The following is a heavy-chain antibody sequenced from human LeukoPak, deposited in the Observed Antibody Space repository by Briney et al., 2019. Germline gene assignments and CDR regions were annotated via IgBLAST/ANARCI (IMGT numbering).Heavy chain of an antibody. CDR3: ARGSTARYYYDSSGYYRGAVDY. Sequence: ASVKVSCKASGYSFTAYYLHWVRQAPGQGLEWMGWINPNGGDTNYAQKFQGRVTMTTDTSTNTAYMELRSLRSDDTAVYYCARGSTARYYYDSSGYYRGAVDYWGQGTLVTISS. V-gene: IGHV1-2*02. CDR1: GYSFTAYY. J-gene: IGHJ4*02. CDR2: INPNGGDT. D-gene: IGHD3-22*01.